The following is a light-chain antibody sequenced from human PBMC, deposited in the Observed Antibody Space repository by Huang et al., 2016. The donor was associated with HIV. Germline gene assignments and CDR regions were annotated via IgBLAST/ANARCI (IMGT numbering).Light chain of an antibody. CDR2: DTS. V-gene: IGKV3-11*01. J-gene: IGKJ4*01. CDR3: QQRSSWPLT. Sequence: EIVLTQSPPTLSLSPGQRGTLSCRASQSIGTYLAWYQQKPGHGPRLLIYDTSNRATGVPARFGGGGSGTNFTLTIGGLEPEDVAVYCCQQRSSWPLTFGGGTRVEIQ. CDR1: QSIGTY.